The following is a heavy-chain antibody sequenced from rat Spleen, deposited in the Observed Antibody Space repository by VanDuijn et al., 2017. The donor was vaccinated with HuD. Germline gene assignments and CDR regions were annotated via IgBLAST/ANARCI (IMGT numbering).Heavy chain of an antibody. Sequence: EVQLVESGGGLVQPGRSLKLSCAASGFTFSNYYMAWVRQAPTKGLEWVATISYDGSSTNYRDSVKGRFTISRDNAKTTLYLQMDSLRSEDTATYYCAKEGDGGYSSYPNWFAYWGQGTLVTVSS. V-gene: IGHV5-29*01. CDR2: ISYDGSST. J-gene: IGHJ3*01. CDR1: GFTFSNYY. D-gene: IGHD1-8*01. CDR3: AKEGDGGYSSYPNWFAY.